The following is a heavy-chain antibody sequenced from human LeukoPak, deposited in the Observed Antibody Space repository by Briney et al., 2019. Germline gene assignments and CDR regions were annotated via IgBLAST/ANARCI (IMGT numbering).Heavy chain of an antibody. J-gene: IGHJ4*02. D-gene: IGHD4-17*01. Sequence: PGGSLRLSCAASGFTFSSHWMNWVRQAPGKGLEWVGRIKSKTAGGTTDYAAPVKGRFIISRDDSKNTLYLQMNSLKTEDTAVYYCTTDYGDYVFRSDCWGQGTLVTVSS. V-gene: IGHV3-15*01. CDR2: IKSKTAGGTT. CDR1: GFTFSSHW. CDR3: TTDYGDYVFRSDC.